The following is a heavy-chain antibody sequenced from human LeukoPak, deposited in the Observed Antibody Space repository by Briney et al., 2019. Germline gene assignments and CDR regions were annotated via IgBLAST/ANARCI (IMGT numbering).Heavy chain of an antibody. CDR1: GFIFNNYA. V-gene: IGHV3-23*01. Sequence: GGSLRLSCAASGFIFNNYAISWVRQAPGKGPEWVSAVSGGDSRTSYADSVKGRFTIFTDNSKNTLYLQMNSLRDEDTAVYYCAKEEAVAGVPYFQHWGQGTLVTVSS. D-gene: IGHD6-19*01. J-gene: IGHJ1*01. CDR3: AKEEAVAGVPYFQH. CDR2: VSGGDSRT.